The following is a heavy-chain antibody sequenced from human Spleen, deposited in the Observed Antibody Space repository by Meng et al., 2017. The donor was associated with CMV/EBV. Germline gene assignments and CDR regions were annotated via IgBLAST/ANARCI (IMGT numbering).Heavy chain of an antibody. D-gene: IGHD3-3*01. Sequence: GESLKISCAASGFSVSSNYMTWVHQAPGKGLEWVSLIYSGGATHYADSVKGRFTISRDNSKNTLYLQMNSLRAEDTAVYYCARDKDFWSGLDCWGQGTLVTVSS. CDR2: IYSGGAT. J-gene: IGHJ4*02. V-gene: IGHV3-53*01. CDR1: GFSVSSNY. CDR3: ARDKDFWSGLDC.